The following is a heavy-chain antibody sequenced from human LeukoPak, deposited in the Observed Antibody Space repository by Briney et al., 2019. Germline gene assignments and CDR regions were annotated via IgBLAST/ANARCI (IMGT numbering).Heavy chain of an antibody. CDR1: GYTFTGYY. J-gene: IGHJ4*02. CDR2: INPNSGGT. CDR3: ARPKLTAVPAAIDY. Sequence: ASVKVSCKASGYTFTGYYMHWVRQAPGQGLEWMGWINPNSGGTNYAQKFQGRVTMTRDTSISTAYMELSRLRSDDTAVYYCARPKLTAVPAAIDYWGQGTLVTVSS. D-gene: IGHD2-2*01. V-gene: IGHV1-2*02.